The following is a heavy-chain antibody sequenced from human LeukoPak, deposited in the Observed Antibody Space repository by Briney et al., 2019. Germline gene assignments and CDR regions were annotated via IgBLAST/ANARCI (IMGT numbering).Heavy chain of an antibody. D-gene: IGHD6-13*01. CDR3: ARNSWYPYYFDY. Sequence: PSETLSLTCAVYGGSFSGYYWSWIRQPPGKGLEWIGEINHSGSTNYNPSLKGRVTISVDTSKNQFSLKLSSVTAADTAVYYCARNSWYPYYFDYWGQGTLVTVSS. V-gene: IGHV4-34*01. CDR2: INHSGST. J-gene: IGHJ4*02. CDR1: GGSFSGYY.